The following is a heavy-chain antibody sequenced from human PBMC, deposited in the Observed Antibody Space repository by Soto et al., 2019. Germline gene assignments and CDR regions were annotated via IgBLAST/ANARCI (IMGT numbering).Heavy chain of an antibody. Sequence: GGSLRLSCAASGFTFSSYGMHWVRQAPGKGLEWVAIIWYDGSNKYYADSVKGRFTISRDNSKNTLYLQMNSLRAEDTAVYYWARDQGDELKRRSVFAFDIWGQGTMVTVSS. V-gene: IGHV3-33*01. D-gene: IGHD1-1*01. J-gene: IGHJ3*02. CDR1: GFTFSSYG. CDR3: ARDQGDELKRRSVFAFDI. CDR2: IWYDGSNK.